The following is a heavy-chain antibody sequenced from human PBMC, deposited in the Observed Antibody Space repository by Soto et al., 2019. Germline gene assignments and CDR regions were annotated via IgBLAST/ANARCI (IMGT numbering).Heavy chain of an antibody. Sequence: KPSETLSLTCSIYSGSFSGYYWSWIRQPPGKGLEWIGEISQSGNTNYSPSLKSRVSISIDTSKKQFSLNLASVSAADTAVYYCAREKKVSGSSQTSPDFWGQGTLVTVSS. D-gene: IGHD6-6*01. J-gene: IGHJ4*02. CDR2: ISQSGNT. CDR3: AREKKVSGSSQTSPDF. V-gene: IGHV4-34*01. CDR1: SGSFSGYY.